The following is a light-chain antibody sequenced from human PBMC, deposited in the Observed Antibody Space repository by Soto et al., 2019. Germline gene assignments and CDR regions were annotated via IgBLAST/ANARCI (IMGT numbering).Light chain of an antibody. Sequence: DIQMTQSPSTLAASVGDRVTITCRASQNINRWLAWSQQKPGKAPKVLIYVASSLESGVPSRFRGIGSGTEFTLPTSSLHPDDFATYCRQPCDGSFGTGTKVAFK. J-gene: IGKJ3*01. CDR1: QNINRW. CDR3: QPCDGS. V-gene: IGKV1-5*01. CDR2: VAS.